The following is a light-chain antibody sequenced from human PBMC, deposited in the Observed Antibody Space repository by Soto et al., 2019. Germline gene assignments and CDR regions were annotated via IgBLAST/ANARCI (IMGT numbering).Light chain of an antibody. Sequence: EIVLTQSPGTLSLSLVRRATLSCRASQRLSASDIAWYQQKPGQAPKFLIYGVSSRATGIPDGFSGSGSGTDFTLTISRLEPEDFAVYHCQQYGSSPLTTFGQGTRLEIK. J-gene: IGKJ5*01. CDR1: QRLSASD. V-gene: IGKV3-20*01. CDR3: QQYGSSPLTT. CDR2: GVS.